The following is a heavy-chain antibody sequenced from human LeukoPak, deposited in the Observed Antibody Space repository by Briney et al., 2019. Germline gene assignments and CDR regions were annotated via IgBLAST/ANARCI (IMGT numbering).Heavy chain of an antibody. D-gene: IGHD4-17*01. Sequence: CLRLSCTTSGFTFGDYAMTWVRQAPGKGLEWVGFIRSKVYGGTTEYAESVKGRFTISRDDSKSIAYLQMNSLKTEDTAVYYCTRATTVTTGFDPWGQGTLVRVSS. CDR3: TRATTVTTGFDP. CDR1: GFTFGDYA. V-gene: IGHV3-49*04. J-gene: IGHJ5*02. CDR2: IRSKVYGGTT.